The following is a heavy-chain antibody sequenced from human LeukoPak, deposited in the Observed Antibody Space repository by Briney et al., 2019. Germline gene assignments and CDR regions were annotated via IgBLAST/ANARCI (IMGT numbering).Heavy chain of an antibody. V-gene: IGHV4-34*01. CDR1: GGSFSGHY. CDR3: ARDGKRKSIAAAGIFAY. J-gene: IGHJ4*02. D-gene: IGHD6-13*01. Sequence: PSETLSLTCAVYGGSFSGHYWSWIRQPPGKGLEWIGEINHSGSTNYNPSLKSRVTISVDTSKNQFSLKLSSVTAADTAVYYCARDGKRKSIAAAGIFAYWGQGTLVTVSS. CDR2: INHSGST.